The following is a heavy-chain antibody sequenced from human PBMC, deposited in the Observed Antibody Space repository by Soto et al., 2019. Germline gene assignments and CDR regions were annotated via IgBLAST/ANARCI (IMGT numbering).Heavy chain of an antibody. V-gene: IGHV3-72*01. Sequence: EVQLVESGGDLVQPGGSLRLSCAASGFSFSAYYMDWVRQAPGEGLEWVGVIRNKAESYTTEYAACVRGRFTISRDDSTYLLLMQISSLATEDTAVWYCFNGGHTNLDCWGRGTLVTVSS. CDR3: FNGGHTNLDC. J-gene: IGHJ4*02. D-gene: IGHD2-8*01. CDR2: IRNKAESYTT. CDR1: GFSFSAYY.